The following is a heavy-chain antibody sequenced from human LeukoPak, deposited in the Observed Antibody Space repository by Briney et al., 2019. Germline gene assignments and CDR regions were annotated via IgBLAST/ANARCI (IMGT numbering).Heavy chain of an antibody. D-gene: IGHD2-2*01. CDR2: INPNSGGT. V-gene: IGHV1-2*02. Sequence: ASVKVSCKASGYTLTGYYMHWVRQAPGQGLEWMGWINPNSGGTNYAQKFQGRVTMTRDTSISTAYMELSRLRSDDTAVYYCARDLADIVVVPAAIGRDYWGQGTLVTVSS. CDR3: ARDLADIVVVPAAIGRDY. J-gene: IGHJ4*02. CDR1: GYTLTGYY.